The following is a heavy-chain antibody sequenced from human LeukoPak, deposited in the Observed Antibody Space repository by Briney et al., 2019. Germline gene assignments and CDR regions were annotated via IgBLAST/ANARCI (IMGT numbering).Heavy chain of an antibody. CDR2: ISSSGSTI. V-gene: IGHV3-48*03. CDR3: ARGEYYDILTGTWVPGY. J-gene: IGHJ4*02. D-gene: IGHD3-9*01. Sequence: QSGGSLRLFCAASGFTFSSYEMNWVRQAPGRGLEWVSYISSSGSTIYYADSVKGRFTISRDNAKNSLYLQMNSLRAEDTAVYYCARGEYYDILTGTWVPGYWGQGTLVTVSS. CDR1: GFTFSSYE.